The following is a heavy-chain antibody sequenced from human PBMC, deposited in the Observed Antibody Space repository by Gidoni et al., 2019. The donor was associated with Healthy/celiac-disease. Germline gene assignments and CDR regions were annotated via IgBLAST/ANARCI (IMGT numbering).Heavy chain of an antibody. CDR2: IYYSGST. J-gene: IGHJ5*02. Sequence: QLQLQESGPGLVKPSETLSLTCTVAGGSISSSSYYGGWIRQPPGKGLEWIGSIYYSGSTYYNPSLKSRVTISVDTSKNQFSLKLSSVTAADTAVYYCASQQWLVPNRFDPWGQGTLVTVSS. CDR3: ASQQWLVPNRFDP. CDR1: GGSISSSSYY. V-gene: IGHV4-39*01. D-gene: IGHD6-19*01.